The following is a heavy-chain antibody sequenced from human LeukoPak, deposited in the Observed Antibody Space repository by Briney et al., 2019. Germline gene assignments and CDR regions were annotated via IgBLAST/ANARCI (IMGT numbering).Heavy chain of an antibody. J-gene: IGHJ6*03. D-gene: IGHD7-27*01. CDR1: GGTFSSYA. CDR3: ARGSFNWEYYYYYYMDV. CDR2: IIPIFGTA. Sequence: GASVKVSCKASGGTFSSYAISWVRQAPGQGLEWMGGIIPIFGTANYAQKFQGRVTITADKSTSTAYMELGSLRSEDTAVYYCARGSFNWEYYYYYYMDVWGKGTTVTVSS. V-gene: IGHV1-69*06.